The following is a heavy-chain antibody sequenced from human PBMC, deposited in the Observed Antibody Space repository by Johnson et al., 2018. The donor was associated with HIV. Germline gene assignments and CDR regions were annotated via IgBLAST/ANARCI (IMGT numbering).Heavy chain of an antibody. J-gene: IGHJ2*01. CDR1: GFTFSSYG. D-gene: IGHD2-8*02. V-gene: IGHV3-30*19. CDR2: ISYDGSDK. CDR3: ARDPLICTGDVCRYWYFDL. Sequence: QVQLVESGGGVVQPGRSLRLSCAASGFTFSSYGMHWVRQAPAKGLEWVAVISYDGSDKYYADSVKGRFTISRDSSKHTLYLQMNSLKAEDTAIYYCARDPLICTGDVCRYWYFDLWGRGTLVTVSS.